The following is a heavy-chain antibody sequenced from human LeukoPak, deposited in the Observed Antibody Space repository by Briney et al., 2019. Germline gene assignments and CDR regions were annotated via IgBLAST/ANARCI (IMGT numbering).Heavy chain of an antibody. CDR1: GGSFSGYY. CDR2: INHSGST. J-gene: IGHJ4*02. CDR3: ARGPLSAPIDY. D-gene: IGHD3-3*01. Sequence: KPSETLSLTCAVYGGSFSGYYWSWIRQPPGKGLEWIGEINHSGSTNYNPSLKSRVTISVDTSKNQFSLKLSSVTAADTAVYYCARGPLSAPIDYWGQGTLVTVSS. V-gene: IGHV4-34*01.